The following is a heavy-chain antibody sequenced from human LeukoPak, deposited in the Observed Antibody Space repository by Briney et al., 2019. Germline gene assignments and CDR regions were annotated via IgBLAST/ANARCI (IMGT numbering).Heavy chain of an antibody. CDR1: GGTFSSYA. CDR3: ARDYVDIVAGDAFDI. J-gene: IGHJ3*02. CDR2: IIPIFGTA. Sequence: ASVKVSCKASGGTFSSYAISWVRQAPGQGLEWMGGIIPIFGTANYAQKFQGRVTITADKSTSTAYMELSSLRSEDTAVYYCARDYVDIVAGDAFDIWGQGTMVTVSS. D-gene: IGHD5-12*01. V-gene: IGHV1-69*06.